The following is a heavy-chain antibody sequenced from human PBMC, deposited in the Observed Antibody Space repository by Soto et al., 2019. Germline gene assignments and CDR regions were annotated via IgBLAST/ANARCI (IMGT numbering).Heavy chain of an antibody. J-gene: IGHJ4*02. V-gene: IGHV4-31*03. CDR2: ISYSGST. CDR3: ARDALSRDSI. D-gene: IGHD3-22*01. Sequence: QGPLQESGPGLVKPSQTLSLPCTVSGGSISSGGYYWSWIRQHPGKGLEWIGYISYSGSTYYNPSLESRVTISVDTSKNQFSLKLSSVTAADTAVYYCARDALSRDSIWGQGTLVTVSS. CDR1: GGSISSGGYY.